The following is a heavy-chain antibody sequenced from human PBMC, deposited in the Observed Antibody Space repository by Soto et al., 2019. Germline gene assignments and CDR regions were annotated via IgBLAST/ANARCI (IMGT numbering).Heavy chain of an antibody. CDR1: GGSISSYY. CDR2: IYYSGST. CDR3: ARGPWGYGCDY. D-gene: IGHD5-12*01. V-gene: IGHV4-59*08. Sequence: PSETQSVTCTVSGGSISSYYWSWIRQPPGKGLEWIGYIYYSGSTNYNPSLKSRVTISVDTSKNQFSLKLSSVTAADTAVYYCARGPWGYGCDYWGQGTLVTVSS. J-gene: IGHJ4*02.